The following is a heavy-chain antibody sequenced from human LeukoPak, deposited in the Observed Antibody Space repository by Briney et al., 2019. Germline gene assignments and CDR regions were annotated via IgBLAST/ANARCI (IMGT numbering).Heavy chain of an antibody. J-gene: IGHJ4*02. CDR2: ISGDGGTT. Sequence: PGGSLRLSCAASGFIFSTHAMHWVRQAPGKGLEYVSAISGDGGTTYYADSVKGRFTVSRDNSKNTLYLQMNSLRAEDTAVYYCASPAYYYDSSGYGEDCWGQGTLVTVSS. CDR1: GFIFSTHA. V-gene: IGHV3-64*02. D-gene: IGHD3-22*01. CDR3: ASPAYYYDSSGYGEDC.